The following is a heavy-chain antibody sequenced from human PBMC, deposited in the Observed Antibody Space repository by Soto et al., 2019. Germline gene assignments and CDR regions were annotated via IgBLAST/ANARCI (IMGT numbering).Heavy chain of an antibody. D-gene: IGHD2-15*01. V-gene: IGHV3-43*01. CDR2: ITWDGGST. CDR3: VKDIASGGQYYFDS. Sequence: EVQLVQSGGVVVQSGGSLRLSCTASGFPFDDYTMHWVRQGPGNRLGWISVITWDGGSTDYADSVKGRFTISRDNIKNSLFLQMDSLTTEDTALYYCVKDIASGGQYYFDSWGQGTLVTVSS. CDR1: GFPFDDYT. J-gene: IGHJ4*02.